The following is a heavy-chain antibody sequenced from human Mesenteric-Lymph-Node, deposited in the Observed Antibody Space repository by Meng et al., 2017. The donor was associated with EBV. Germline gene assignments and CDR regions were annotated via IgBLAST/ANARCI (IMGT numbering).Heavy chain of an antibody. J-gene: IGHJ4*02. CDR2: INHSGST. V-gene: IGHV4-34*01. Sequence: QVPLREWGAGLLKPSETLSLTCAVHGGSFSDYFWTWIRQAPGKGLEWVGEINHSGSTKYNPSLKSRVTISVDTSKNQISLNLNSVTAADTAVYYCARPRIRYGSGSYYYWGQGTLVTVSS. D-gene: IGHD3-10*01. CDR3: ARPRIRYGSGSYYY. CDR1: GGSFSDYF.